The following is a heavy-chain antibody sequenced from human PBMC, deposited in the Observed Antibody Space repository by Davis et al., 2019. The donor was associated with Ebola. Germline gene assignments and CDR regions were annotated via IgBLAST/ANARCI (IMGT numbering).Heavy chain of an antibody. J-gene: IGHJ4*02. CDR2: IYSGDSDT. D-gene: IGHD4/OR15-4a*01. Sequence: GESLKISCQGSGYSFTNYWIAWVRQMPGKGPEWMGVIYSGDSDTRYSPYFEGQVTSSVDRSITTAHLQWSSLKASDAAIYYCARQASLYGAIDYWGQGTLVTVSS. CDR3: ARQASLYGAIDY. V-gene: IGHV5-51*01. CDR1: GYSFTNYW.